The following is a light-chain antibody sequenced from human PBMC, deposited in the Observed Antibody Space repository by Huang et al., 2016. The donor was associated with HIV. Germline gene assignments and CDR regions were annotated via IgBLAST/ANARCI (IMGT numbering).Light chain of an antibody. CDR2: KAS. V-gene: IGKV1-5*03. Sequence: DIQMTQSPSTLSASVGDRVTITCRASQSISSWLAWYQQKPGKAPKVLIYKASSLESGVPSSFSGSGSGTEFTLTISSLQPYDFATYYCQQYNRYSYTFGQGTNLEIK. CDR3: QQYNRYSYT. CDR1: QSISSW. J-gene: IGKJ2*01.